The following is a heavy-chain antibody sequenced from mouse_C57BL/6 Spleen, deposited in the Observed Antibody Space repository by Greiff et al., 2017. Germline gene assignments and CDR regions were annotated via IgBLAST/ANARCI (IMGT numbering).Heavy chain of an antibody. V-gene: IGHV1-55*01. CDR3: ARYYYGSSPYFDV. CDR1: GYTFTSYW. CDR2: IYPGSGST. J-gene: IGHJ1*03. D-gene: IGHD1-1*01. Sequence: VKLQQPGAELVKPGASVKMSCKASGYTFTSYWITWVKQRPGQGLEWIGDIYPGSGSTNYNEKFKSKATLTVDTSSSTAYMQLSSLTSEDSAVYYCARYYYGSSPYFDVWGTGTTVTVSS.